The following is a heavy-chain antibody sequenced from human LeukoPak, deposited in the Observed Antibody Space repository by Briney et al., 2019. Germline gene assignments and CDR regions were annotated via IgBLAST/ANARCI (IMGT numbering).Heavy chain of an antibody. D-gene: IGHD3-3*01. Sequence: GGSLRLSCVASGFTFSSSWMSWVRQGPGKGLEWVASINQDEIHYVDAVRGRFTISRDNAKNSLYLQMNSLRGEDTAVYYCARDNGYYDFWSGYYRWSLWFDPWGQGTLVTVSS. CDR3: ARDNGYYDFWSGYYRWSLWFDP. CDR1: GFTFSSSW. V-gene: IGHV3-7*01. CDR2: INQDEI. J-gene: IGHJ5*02.